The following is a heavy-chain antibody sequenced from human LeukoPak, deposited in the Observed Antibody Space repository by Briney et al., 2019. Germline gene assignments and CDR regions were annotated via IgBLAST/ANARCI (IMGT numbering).Heavy chain of an antibody. Sequence: GGSLRLSCAASGFTFSSYWMHWVRQAPGKGLVWVSRINSDDSSTSYADSVKGRFTISRDNAKNSLYLQMNSLKTEDTAMYFCTRFVYGARADESGGHWGQGTLVTVSS. J-gene: IGHJ4*02. CDR3: TRFVYGARADESGGH. V-gene: IGHV3-74*01. D-gene: IGHD4/OR15-4a*01. CDR1: GFTFSSYW. CDR2: INSDDSST.